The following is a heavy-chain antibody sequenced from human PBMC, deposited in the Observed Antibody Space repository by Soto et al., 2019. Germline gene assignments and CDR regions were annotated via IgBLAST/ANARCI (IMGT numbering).Heavy chain of an antibody. V-gene: IGHV1-2*02. Sequence: PSVKVSCKASGYTFTGYYMHWVRQAPGQGLEWMGWINPNSGGTNYAQKFQGRVTMTRDTSISTAYMELSRLRSDDTAVYYCARGRDYDYVWGSYRSHPYFDYWGQGTLVTVSS. J-gene: IGHJ4*02. CDR1: GYTFTGYY. D-gene: IGHD3-16*02. CDR2: INPNSGGT. CDR3: ARGRDYDYVWGSYRSHPYFDY.